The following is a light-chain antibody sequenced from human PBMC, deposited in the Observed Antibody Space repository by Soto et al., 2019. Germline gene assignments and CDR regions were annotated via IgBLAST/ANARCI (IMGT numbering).Light chain of an antibody. J-gene: IGKJ1*01. CDR2: EAS. CDR3: QQSNSKPWT. CDR1: QGISRW. V-gene: IGKV1-5*01. Sequence: DIQMTQSPSTLSASVGDRVTITCRASQGISRWLAWYQQKPGRAPKLLIYEASILESGVPSRFSGSGSGTDCTLTISSLQPSDFATYYCQQSNSKPWTFGQGTRVEIK.